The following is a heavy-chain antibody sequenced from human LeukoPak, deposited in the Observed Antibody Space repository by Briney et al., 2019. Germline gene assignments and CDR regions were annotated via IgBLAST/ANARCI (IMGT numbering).Heavy chain of an antibody. Sequence: EASVKVSCKASAYTFTGYYLHWVRQAPGQGPEWVGWIDPNNGDTEYAQEFQGRVTMTRGRSISTAYMELSRLTSDDTAVYYCARRSRNGLDAFDIWGQGTMVTVSS. CDR1: AYTFTGYY. V-gene: IGHV1-2*02. J-gene: IGHJ3*02. D-gene: IGHD2-8*01. CDR3: ARRSRNGLDAFDI. CDR2: IDPNNGDT.